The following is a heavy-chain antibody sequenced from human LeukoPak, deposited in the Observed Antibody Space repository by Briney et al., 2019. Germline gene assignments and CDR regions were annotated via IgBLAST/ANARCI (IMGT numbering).Heavy chain of an antibody. D-gene: IGHD6-13*01. CDR2: INEDGSEK. CDR3: ARDSSSWFPLGY. J-gene: IGHJ4*02. Sequence: GGSLRLSCAASGFTFSSYWMSWVRQAPGKGLEWVANINEDGSEKYYVDSVKGRFTISRDNAKNLLFLQMNSLRAEDTAVYYCARDSSSWFPLGYWGQGSLVTVSS. V-gene: IGHV3-7*01. CDR1: GFTFSSYW.